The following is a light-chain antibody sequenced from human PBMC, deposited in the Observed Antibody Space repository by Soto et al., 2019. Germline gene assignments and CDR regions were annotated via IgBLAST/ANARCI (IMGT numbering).Light chain of an antibody. J-gene: IGKJ5*01. CDR1: QPISTW. CDR3: QQYDEHSIT. V-gene: IGKV1-5*01. CDR2: HAS. Sequence: DIHMTQSPSTLSASLGDRVTITFRASQPISTWLAWYQQRPGKAPNLLIYHASSLESGVPSRFSGSGSGTEFTLSISSLQPDDFGTYYCQQYDEHSITFGQGTRLEI.